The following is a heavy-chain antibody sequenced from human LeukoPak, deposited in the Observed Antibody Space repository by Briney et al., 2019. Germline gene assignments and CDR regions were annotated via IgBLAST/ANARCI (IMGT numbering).Heavy chain of an antibody. J-gene: IGHJ4*02. V-gene: IGHV3-7*01. CDR2: IKQDGSEK. D-gene: IGHD3-10*01. CDR3: ARDPSRSFSMIRGLIQHREFDF. CDR1: GFTFSTYW. Sequence: GGSLRLSCAASGFTFSTYWMSWVRQAPGKGLEWVANIKQDGSEKYYVDSVKGRFTISKDNAKTSLFLQMNSLRAEDTAVYYCARDPSRSFSMIRGLIQHREFDFWGRGTLVTVSS.